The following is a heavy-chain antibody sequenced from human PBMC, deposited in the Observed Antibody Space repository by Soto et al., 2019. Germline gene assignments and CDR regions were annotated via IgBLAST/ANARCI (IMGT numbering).Heavy chain of an antibody. J-gene: IGHJ4*02. D-gene: IGHD2-21*02. CDR3: ARDSYTRHIVVVTAIPDY. V-gene: IGHV1-69*13. CDR1: GGTFSSYA. Sequence: GASVKVSCKASGGTFSSYAISWVRQAPGQGLEWMGGIIPIFGTANYAQKFQGRVTITADESTSTAYMELSSLRSEDTAVYYCARDSYTRHIVVVTAIPDYWGQGTLVTVSS. CDR2: IIPIFGTA.